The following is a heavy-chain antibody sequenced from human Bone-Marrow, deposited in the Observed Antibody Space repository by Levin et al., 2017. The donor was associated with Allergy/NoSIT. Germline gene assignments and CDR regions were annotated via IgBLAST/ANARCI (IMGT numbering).Heavy chain of an antibody. CDR1: GGSISSSNW. D-gene: IGHD4-17*01. J-gene: IGHJ3*02. CDR3: ARGRDYGDYVGAFDI. Sequence: GSLRLSCAVSGGSISSSNWWSWVRQPPGKGLEWIGEIYHSGSTNYNPSLKSRVTISVDKSKNQFSLKLSSVTAADTAVYYCARGRDYGDYVGAFDIWGQGTMVTVSS. CDR2: IYHSGST. V-gene: IGHV4-4*02.